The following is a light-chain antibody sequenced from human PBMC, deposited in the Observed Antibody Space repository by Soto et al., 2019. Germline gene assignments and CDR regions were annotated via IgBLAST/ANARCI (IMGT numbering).Light chain of an antibody. Sequence: DSVLTQSPGSLSSSPGERATLFCRASQSVTDNYLAWYQHKPGQPPRLLIYAASSRATGIPDRFSGSGSGKDFTLTISRLEPEDFAVYYCQQYGDSRVFGPGTKVDIK. CDR2: AAS. J-gene: IGKJ3*01. CDR3: QQYGDSRV. V-gene: IGKV3-20*01. CDR1: QSVTDNY.